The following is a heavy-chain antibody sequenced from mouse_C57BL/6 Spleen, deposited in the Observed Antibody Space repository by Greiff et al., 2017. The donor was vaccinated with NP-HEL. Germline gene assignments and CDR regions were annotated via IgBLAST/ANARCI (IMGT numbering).Heavy chain of an antibody. V-gene: IGHV5-4*01. D-gene: IGHD2-1*01. CDR2: ISDGGSYT. Sequence: EVKLMESGGGLVKPGGSPKLSCAASGFTFSSYAMSWVRQTPEKRLEWVATISDGGSYTYYPDNVKGRFTISRDNAKNNLYLQMSHLKSEDTAMYYCARDQGNYGGAWFAYWGQGTLVTVSA. J-gene: IGHJ3*01. CDR3: ARDQGNYGGAWFAY. CDR1: GFTFSSYA.